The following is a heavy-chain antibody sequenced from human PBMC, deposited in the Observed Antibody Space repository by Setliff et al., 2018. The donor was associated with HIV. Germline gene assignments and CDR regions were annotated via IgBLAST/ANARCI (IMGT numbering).Heavy chain of an antibody. J-gene: IGHJ4*01. Sequence: ASVKVSCKASGYTFINFGITWVRQAPGQGLEWVGYISGYNGNTRYAQNVQGRVTMTTDTSTSTAYMELSSLRSEDTAVYYCARVGSYWTQFDYWGQGTLVTVSS. CDR2: ISGYNGNT. V-gene: IGHV1-18*04. D-gene: IGHD2-15*01. CDR1: GYTFINFG. CDR3: ARVGSYWTQFDY.